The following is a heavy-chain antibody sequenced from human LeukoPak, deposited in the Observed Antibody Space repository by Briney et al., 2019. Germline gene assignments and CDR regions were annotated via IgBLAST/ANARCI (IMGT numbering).Heavy chain of an antibody. Sequence: GGSLRLSCAASGFTFSNAWMSWVRQAPGKGLEWVGRIKSKTDGGTTDYAAPVKGRFTISRGDSKNTLYLQMNSLKTEDTAVYYCTSAGSGSGSYYKRRYYFDYWGQGTLVTVSS. J-gene: IGHJ4*02. CDR3: TSAGSGSGSYYKRRYYFDY. D-gene: IGHD3-10*01. CDR2: IKSKTDGGTT. CDR1: GFTFSNAW. V-gene: IGHV3-15*01.